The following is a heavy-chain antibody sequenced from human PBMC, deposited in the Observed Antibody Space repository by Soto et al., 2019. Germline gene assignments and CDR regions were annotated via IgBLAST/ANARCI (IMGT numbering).Heavy chain of an antibody. D-gene: IGHD1-7*01. CDR2: INAGNGNT. CDR3: ASTVTGTTTRHRDV. J-gene: IGHJ6*02. Sequence: GASVKLSCKASGFTFTSYAMHLVRHAPGQRLEWMGWINAGNGNTKYSQKFQGRVTITRDTSASTAYMELSGLRSEDTAVYYWASTVTGTTTRHRDVWDQGTTGRVSS. CDR1: GFTFTSYA. V-gene: IGHV1-3*01.